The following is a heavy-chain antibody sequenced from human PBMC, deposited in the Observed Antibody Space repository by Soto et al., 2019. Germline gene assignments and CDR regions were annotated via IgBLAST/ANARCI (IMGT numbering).Heavy chain of an antibody. CDR1: GGTFSRYA. J-gene: IGHJ4*02. V-gene: IGHV1-69*01. Sequence: GXSVKVSCKASGGTFSRYAISWVRQAPGQGLEWMGGIIXIFGKXNYAKKYQGRXXITADESXXKAYMELSSLRSEETAVYYCARVIWFGELAFDYWGQGTLVTVSS. CDR2: IIXIFGKX. D-gene: IGHD3-10*01. CDR3: ARVIWFGELAFDY.